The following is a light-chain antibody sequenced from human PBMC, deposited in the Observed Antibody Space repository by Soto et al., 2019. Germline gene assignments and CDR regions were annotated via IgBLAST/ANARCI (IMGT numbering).Light chain of an antibody. Sequence: LTHPPSASGSPGQAVTLPCTGTNGGVGGYNYVSWYQQHPGKAPKLMISDVSKRPSGVPDRFSGSKSGNTASLTVSGLQAEDEADYYCSSYAGSNNFDVFGTGTKVTVL. CDR1: NGGVGGYNY. J-gene: IGLJ1*01. CDR3: SSYAGSNNFDV. V-gene: IGLV2-8*01. CDR2: DVS.